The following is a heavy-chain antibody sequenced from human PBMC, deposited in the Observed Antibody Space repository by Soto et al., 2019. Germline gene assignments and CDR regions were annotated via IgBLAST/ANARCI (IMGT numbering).Heavy chain of an antibody. CDR3: ASGRIIVAGGFDP. CDR1: GYTFTSYD. D-gene: IGHD6-19*01. Sequence: QVQLVQSGAEVKKPGASVKVSCKASGYTFTSYDIIWVRQATGQGLEWMGWMNPSTGNTDSAEKFQGRLTMTRNTAISTVYMELRSLSFEDTAVYYCASGRIIVAGGFDPWGQGTLVTVSS. CDR2: MNPSTGNT. V-gene: IGHV1-8*01. J-gene: IGHJ5*02.